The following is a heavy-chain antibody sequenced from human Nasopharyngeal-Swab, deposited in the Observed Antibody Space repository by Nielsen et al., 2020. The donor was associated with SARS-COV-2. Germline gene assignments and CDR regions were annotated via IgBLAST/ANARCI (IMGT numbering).Heavy chain of an antibody. D-gene: IGHD6-6*01. CDR3: ARGGAARPGFDY. CDR2: IYYSGST. Sequence: WIRQPPGKGLEWIGYIYYSGSTYYNPSLKSRVTISVDTPMNQFSLKLSSVAAADTAVYYCARGGAARPGFDYWGQGTLVTVSS. V-gene: IGHV4-31*02. J-gene: IGHJ4*02.